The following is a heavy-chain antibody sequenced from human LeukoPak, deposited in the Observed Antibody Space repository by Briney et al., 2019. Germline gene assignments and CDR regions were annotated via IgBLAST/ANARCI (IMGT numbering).Heavy chain of an antibody. Sequence: ASVKVSCKASGYTFTSYYMHWVRQAPGQELEWMGIINPSGGSTSYAQKFQGRVTMTRDTSTSTVYMELSSLRSEDTAVYYCARNYYDSSGYYSGLDYWGQGTLVTVSS. V-gene: IGHV1-46*01. CDR3: ARNYYDSSGYYSGLDY. CDR2: INPSGGST. CDR1: GYTFTSYY. J-gene: IGHJ4*02. D-gene: IGHD3-22*01.